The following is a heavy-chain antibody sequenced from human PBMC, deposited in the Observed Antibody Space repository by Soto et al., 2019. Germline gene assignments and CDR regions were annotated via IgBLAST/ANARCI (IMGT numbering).Heavy chain of an antibody. V-gene: IGHV1-69*12. CDR3: AWTKRGYRYGDNWFDP. J-gene: IGHJ5*02. CDR2: IVSIFGTA. CDR1: GGTFSSYA. D-gene: IGHD5-18*01. Sequence: QVQLVQSGAEVKKPGSSVKVSCKASGGTFSSYAISWVRQAPGQGLEWMGGIVSIFGTANYAQKFQGRVTITADESTSTAYMELSSLRSEDTAVYYCAWTKRGYRYGDNWFDPWGQGTLVTVSS.